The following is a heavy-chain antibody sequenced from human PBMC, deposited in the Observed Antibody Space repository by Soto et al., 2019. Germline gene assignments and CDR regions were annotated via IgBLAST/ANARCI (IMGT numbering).Heavy chain of an antibody. J-gene: IGHJ4*02. Sequence: QVQLVQSGAEVKKPGASVKVSCKASGYTFTSYYMHWVRQAPGQGLEWMGIINPSGGSTSYAQKFQGRXTXTWXRSTSTVYMELSSLRAEDTAVYYCARVSSWSCFDYWGQGTLVTVSS. CDR3: ARVSSWSCFDY. V-gene: IGHV1-46*01. CDR1: GYTFTSYY. D-gene: IGHD6-13*01. CDR2: INPSGGST.